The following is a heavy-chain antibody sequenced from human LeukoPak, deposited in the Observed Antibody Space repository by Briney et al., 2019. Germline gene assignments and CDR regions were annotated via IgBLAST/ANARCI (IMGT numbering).Heavy chain of an antibody. CDR2: ISAYNGNT. D-gene: IGHD3/OR15-3a*01. V-gene: IGHV1-18*01. J-gene: IGHJ3*02. Sequence: ASVKVSREASGYTFTSYGISWVRQAPGQGLEWMGWISAYNGNTNYAQKFQGRVTMTRDTSISTAYMELSRLRSDDTAVYYCVRDRLWTNAFDIWGQGTMVTVSS. CDR3: VRDRLWTNAFDI. CDR1: GYTFTSYG.